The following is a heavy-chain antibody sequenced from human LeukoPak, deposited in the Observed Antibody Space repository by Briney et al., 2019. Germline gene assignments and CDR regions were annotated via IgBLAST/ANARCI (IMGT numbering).Heavy chain of an antibody. CDR2: ISTSGGST. CDR3: AIMHRYYDGSGYWVQ. D-gene: IGHD3-22*01. J-gene: IGHJ4*02. V-gene: IGHV3-23*01. Sequence: GGSLRLSCSASGFTFSSYAMSWVRRAPGKGLEWVSGISTSGGSTSYADSVKGRFTISRDNPRNTLYMQMNSLRDEDTAVYYCAIMHRYYDGSGYWVQWGQGTLVTVSS. CDR1: GFTFSSYA.